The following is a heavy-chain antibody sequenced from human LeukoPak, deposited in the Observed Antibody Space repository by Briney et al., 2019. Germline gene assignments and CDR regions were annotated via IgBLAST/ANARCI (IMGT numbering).Heavy chain of an antibody. D-gene: IGHD3-3*01. CDR2: ISYDGSNK. Sequence: GGSLRLSCAASGFTFSSYWMHWVRQAPGKGLEWVAVISYDGSNKYYADSVKGRFTISRDNSKNTLYLQMNSLRAEDTAVYYCARDHYDFWSGYYTVDYWGQGTLVTVSS. V-gene: IGHV3-30-3*01. J-gene: IGHJ4*02. CDR1: GFTFSSYW. CDR3: ARDHYDFWSGYYTVDY.